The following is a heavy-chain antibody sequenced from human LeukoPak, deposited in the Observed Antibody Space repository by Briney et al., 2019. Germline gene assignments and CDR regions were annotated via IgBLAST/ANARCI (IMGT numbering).Heavy chain of an antibody. CDR3: ARESYYDSSGYSHDAFDI. Sequence: PSETLSLTCTVSGGSISSGYYWGWIRQPPEKGLEWIGSIYHSGSTYYNPSLKSRVTILVDTSKNQFSLKLNSVTAADTAVYYCARESYYDSSGYSHDAFDIWGQGTMVTVSS. CDR1: GGSISSGYY. V-gene: IGHV4-38-2*02. J-gene: IGHJ3*02. CDR2: IYHSGST. D-gene: IGHD3-22*01.